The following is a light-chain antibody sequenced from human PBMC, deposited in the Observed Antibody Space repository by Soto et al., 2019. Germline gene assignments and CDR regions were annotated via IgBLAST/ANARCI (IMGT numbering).Light chain of an antibody. CDR2: AAS. J-gene: IGKJ3*01. Sequence: DIQLTQSPPFLSASVGDRVTISCRASQGISSYLAWYQQKPGKAPKLLIYAASTLQSGVPSRFSGSGSWTEFPLAISSLQPEDFATYYCLQLNSFPVTVGPGTKVDL. CDR3: LQLNSFPVT. CDR1: QGISSY. V-gene: IGKV1-9*01.